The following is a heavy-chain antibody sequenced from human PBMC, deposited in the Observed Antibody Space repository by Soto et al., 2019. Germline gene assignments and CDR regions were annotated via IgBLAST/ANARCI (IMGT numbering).Heavy chain of an antibody. V-gene: IGHV4-31*03. D-gene: IGHD2-2*01. CDR1: GGSISSGGYY. J-gene: IGHJ6*02. CDR3: ARTVPAPYYYGMDV. CDR2: IYYSGST. Sequence: QVQLQESGPGLVKPSQTLSLTCTVSGGSISSGGYYWSWIRQHPGKGLEWIGYIYYSGSTYYNPSLKSRVTISVDTSKNQFYLKLSSVTAADTAVYYCARTVPAPYYYGMDVWGQGTTVTVSS.